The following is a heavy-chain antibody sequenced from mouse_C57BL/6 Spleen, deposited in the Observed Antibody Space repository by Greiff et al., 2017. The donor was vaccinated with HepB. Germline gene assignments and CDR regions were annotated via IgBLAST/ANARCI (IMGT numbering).Heavy chain of an antibody. V-gene: IGHV5-6*01. CDR3: ARHRDYYGSSSYYFDY. D-gene: IGHD1-1*01. CDR2: ISSGGSYT. Sequence: EVQLVESGGDLVKPGGSLKLSCAASGFTFSSYGMSWVRQTPDKRLEWVATISSGGSYTYYPDSVKGRFTISRDNAKNTLYLQMSSLTSEDTAMYYCARHRDYYGSSSYYFDYWGQGTTLTVSS. CDR1: GFTFSSYG. J-gene: IGHJ2*01.